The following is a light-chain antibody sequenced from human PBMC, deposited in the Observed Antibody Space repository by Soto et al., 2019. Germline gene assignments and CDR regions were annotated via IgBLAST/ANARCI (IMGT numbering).Light chain of an antibody. J-gene: IGKJ2*03. CDR2: DAS. Sequence: DIQMTQSPSTLSASVGDTVIITCRASQSISAWVAWYQQKPGKAPKLLMNDASSLESGFPSRFSGSGSGTEFTLPISSLQPDDLGTYYCQQYNSYYSFGQGTKLEIK. CDR1: QSISAW. V-gene: IGKV1-5*01. CDR3: QQYNSYYS.